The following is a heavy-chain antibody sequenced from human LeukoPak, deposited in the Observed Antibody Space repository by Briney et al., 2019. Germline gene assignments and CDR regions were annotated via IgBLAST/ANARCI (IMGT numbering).Heavy chain of an antibody. CDR1: GGSISSGDYY. Sequence: PSETLSLTCTVSGGSISSGDYYWSWIRQSPGKGLEWIGHISDSGGTNYNPSLKSRVALSLDTSKNQFSLKLTSVTAADTAVYYCARLDPYYVDYWGQGTLVTVSS. V-gene: IGHV4-61*08. J-gene: IGHJ4*02. CDR2: ISDSGGT. CDR3: ARLDPYYVDY.